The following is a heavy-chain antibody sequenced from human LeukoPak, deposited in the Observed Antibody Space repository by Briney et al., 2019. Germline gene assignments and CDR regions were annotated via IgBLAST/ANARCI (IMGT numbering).Heavy chain of an antibody. CDR3: ARGRPHGPCDY. V-gene: IGHV4-4*07. J-gene: IGHJ4*02. CDR1: GGSISSYY. Sequence: SETLSLTCTVSGGSISSYYWSWVRQPAGKGLEWIGRIYTSGSTNYNPSLKSRLTMSVHTSNIQFSLKLSSVTAADTAVYYCARGRPHGPCDYWGQGTLVTVSS. CDR2: IYTSGST.